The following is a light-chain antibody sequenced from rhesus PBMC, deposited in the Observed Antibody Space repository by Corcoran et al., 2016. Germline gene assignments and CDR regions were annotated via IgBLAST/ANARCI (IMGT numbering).Light chain of an antibody. CDR2: AAS. J-gene: IGKJ1*01. V-gene: IGKV1-18*01. Sequence: DIQMTQSPSSLSASVGDKVTITCRASQGVSRWLAWYQQNPGKAPKLLVYAASSLQSGVPSRFSGSGSGTDYTLTISSLQPEDFASYYCQQGYKIPWTFGQGTKVEI. CDR3: QQGYKIPWT. CDR1: QGVSRW.